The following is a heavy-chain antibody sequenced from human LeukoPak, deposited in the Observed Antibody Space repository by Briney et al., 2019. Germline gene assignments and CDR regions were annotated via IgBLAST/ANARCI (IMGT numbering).Heavy chain of an antibody. D-gene: IGHD6-13*01. CDR1: GFTFGSYS. CDR2: IDSNSSFM. CDR3: AKDSHSWSRDY. V-gene: IGHV3-21*01. Sequence: GGSLSLSCAASGFTFGSYSVTCVRQAPGEGVEGVSLIDSNSSFMHYAGSVKGRFTISRDNAKMSLYLEMNSLRAEDTAVYYCAKDSHSWSRDYWGQGTLVAVSS. J-gene: IGHJ4*02.